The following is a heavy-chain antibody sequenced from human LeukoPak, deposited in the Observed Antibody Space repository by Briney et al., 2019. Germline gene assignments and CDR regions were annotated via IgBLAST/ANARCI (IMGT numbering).Heavy chain of an antibody. J-gene: IGHJ4*02. D-gene: IGHD4-17*01. CDR3: ARGGTVPDY. CDR1: GGSISSSSYY. V-gene: IGHV4-61*01. Sequence: SETLSLTCTVSGGSISSSSYYWSWIRQPPGKGLEWIGYIYYSGSTNYSPSLKSRVTISVDTSKNQFSLKLSSVTAADTAVYYCARGGTVPDYWGQGTLVTVSS. CDR2: IYYSGST.